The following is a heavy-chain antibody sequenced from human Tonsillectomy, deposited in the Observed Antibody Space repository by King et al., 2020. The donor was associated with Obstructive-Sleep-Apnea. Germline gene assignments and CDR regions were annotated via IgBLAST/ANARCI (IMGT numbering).Heavy chain of an antibody. D-gene: IGHD6-13*01. Sequence: VQLVESGGGLVQPGGSLRLSCAASGFPFSSDSMNWVRQAPGKGLEWVSYISTSSSTTYYADSVKGRFTTSRDNAKNSLYLQMNSLRVDDTAVYYCAGGRGVISSSYTVWGQGTTVTVSS. J-gene: IGHJ6*02. V-gene: IGHV3-48*01. CDR1: GFPFSSDS. CDR3: AGGRGVISSSYTV. CDR2: ISTSSSTT.